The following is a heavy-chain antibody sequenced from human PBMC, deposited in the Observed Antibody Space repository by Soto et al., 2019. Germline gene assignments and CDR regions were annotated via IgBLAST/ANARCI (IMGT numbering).Heavy chain of an antibody. J-gene: IGHJ6*02. D-gene: IGHD2-2*01. CDR2: IIPIFGTA. CDR1: GGTFSSYA. CDR3: ARGRQIVLVPAAQSTFYYYYGMDV. Sequence: QVQLVQSGAEVKKPGSSVKVSCKASGGTFSSYAISWVRQAPGQGLEWMGGIIPIFGTANYAQKFQGRVTITADESTSTAYMELSSLRSEDTAVYYCARGRQIVLVPAAQSTFYYYYGMDVWGQGTTVTVSS. V-gene: IGHV1-69*12.